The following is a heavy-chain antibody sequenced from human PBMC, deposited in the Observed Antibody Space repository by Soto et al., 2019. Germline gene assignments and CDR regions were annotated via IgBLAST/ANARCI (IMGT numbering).Heavy chain of an antibody. V-gene: IGHV1-69*01. CDR1: GGTFSSHS. CDR2: IITLFGTA. J-gene: IGHJ4*02. CDR3: AREVGYGDFSAALLD. D-gene: IGHD4-17*01. Sequence: VQLMQSGAEVKQPGSSVKVSCQASGGTFSSHSINWVRQAPGQGLEWMGGIITLFGTANYAQNFQGRVTSTADQSTSTAYLELNSLRSDDTAVYYCAREVGYGDFSAALLDWGQGNLVTVSS.